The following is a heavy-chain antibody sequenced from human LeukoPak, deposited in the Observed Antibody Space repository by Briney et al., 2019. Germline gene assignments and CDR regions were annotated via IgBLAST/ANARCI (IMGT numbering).Heavy chain of an antibody. D-gene: IGHD1-14*01. CDR1: GGSISSYY. Sequence: SETLSLTCTVSGGSISSYYWSWIRQPPGKGLEWIGYIFYSGSTNYNPSLKSRVTISVDTSKNQFSLRLSSVTAADTAVYYYARVWWNHSFDYWGQGTLVTVSS. CDR2: IFYSGST. V-gene: IGHV4-59*01. J-gene: IGHJ4*02. CDR3: ARVWWNHSFDY.